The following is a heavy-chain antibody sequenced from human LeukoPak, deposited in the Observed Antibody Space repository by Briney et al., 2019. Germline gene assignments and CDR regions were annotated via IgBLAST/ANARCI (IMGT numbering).Heavy chain of an antibody. CDR3: ARHDYGDYGGLDY. CDR1: GGSISSSSYY. Sequence: SETLSLTCTVSGGSISSSSYYWGWTRQPPGKGLEWIGSIYYSGSTYYNPSLKSRVTISVDTSKNQFSLKLSSVTAADTAVYYCARHDYGDYGGLDYWGQGTLVTVSS. J-gene: IGHJ4*02. V-gene: IGHV4-39*01. D-gene: IGHD4-17*01. CDR2: IYYSGST.